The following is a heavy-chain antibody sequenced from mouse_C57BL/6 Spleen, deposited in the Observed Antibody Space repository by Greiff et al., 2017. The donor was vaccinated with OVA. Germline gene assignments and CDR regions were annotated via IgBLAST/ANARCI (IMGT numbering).Heavy chain of an antibody. CDR2: INYDGSST. D-gene: IGHD1-1*02. J-gene: IGHJ4*01. Sequence: EVKLVESEGGLVQPGSSMKLSCTASGFTFSDYYMAWVRQVPEKGLEWVANINYDGSSTYYLDSLKSRFIISRDNAKNILYLQMSSLKSEDTATYYCARDGSYRAMDYWGQGTSVTVSS. CDR1: GFTFSDYY. CDR3: ARDGSYRAMDY. V-gene: IGHV5-16*01.